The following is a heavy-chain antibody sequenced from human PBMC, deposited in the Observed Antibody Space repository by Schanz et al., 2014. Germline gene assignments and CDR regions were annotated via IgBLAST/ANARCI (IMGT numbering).Heavy chain of an antibody. CDR2: ITAYNGDT. CDR1: GYTFTNFF. V-gene: IGHV1-18*04. J-gene: IGHJ5*02. D-gene: IGHD6-13*01. CDR3: ARDIKPAPGLNGFDP. Sequence: QVQLVQSGAEVKKPGASLKISCKASGYTFTNFFLHWVRQAPGQGLEWMGWITAYNGDTNYALKLQGRVTMTTDTSTSTAYMELRSLRSDDTAVYYCARDIKPAPGLNGFDPWGQGTLVAVSS.